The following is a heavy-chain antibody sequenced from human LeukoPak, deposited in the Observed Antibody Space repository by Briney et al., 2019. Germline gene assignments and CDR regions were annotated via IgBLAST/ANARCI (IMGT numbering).Heavy chain of an antibody. D-gene: IGHD6-13*01. CDR2: ISAGNGNT. CDR1: GYTFTSYA. CDR3: ARVRAIAAAGTYY. J-gene: IGHJ4*02. V-gene: IGHV1-3*01. Sequence: ASVKVSCKASGYTFTSYAMHWVRQAPGQRLEWMGWISAGNGNTKYSQKFQGRVTITRDTSASTAYMELSSLRSEDTAVYYCARVRAIAAAGTYYWGQGTLVTVSS.